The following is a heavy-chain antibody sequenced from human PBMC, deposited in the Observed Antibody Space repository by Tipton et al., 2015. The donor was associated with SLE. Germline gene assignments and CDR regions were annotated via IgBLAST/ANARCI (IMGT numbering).Heavy chain of an antibody. CDR2: ISYDGSNK. V-gene: IGHV3-30*18. J-gene: IGHJ4*02. D-gene: IGHD6-6*01. CDR1: GFTFSSYG. CDR3: AKDQSSSSSGRYFDY. Sequence: SLRLSCAASGFTFSSYGMHWVRQAPGKGLEWVAVISYDGSNKYYADSVKGRFTISRDNSKNTLYLQMNSLRAEDTAVYYCAKDQSSSSSGRYFDYWGQGTLVTVSS.